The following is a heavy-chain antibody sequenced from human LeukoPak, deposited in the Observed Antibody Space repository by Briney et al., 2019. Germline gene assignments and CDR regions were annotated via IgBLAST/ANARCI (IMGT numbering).Heavy chain of an antibody. V-gene: IGHV1-46*01. D-gene: IGHD1-26*01. CDR2: IIPGGGST. CDR1: GYTFTNYN. J-gene: IGHJ4*02. Sequence: ASVKVSCKASGYTFTNYNMHWVRQAPGQGLEWMGKIIPGGGSTSYAQKFQGRVTMTRDPSTSTVYMELSSLRSEDTAVYYCARVRVGASRDFDYWGQGTLVTVSS. CDR3: ARVRVGASRDFDY.